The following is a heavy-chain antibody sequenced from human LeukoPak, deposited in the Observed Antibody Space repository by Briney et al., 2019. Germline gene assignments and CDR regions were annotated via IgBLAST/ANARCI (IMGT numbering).Heavy chain of an antibody. Sequence: SGPALVKPTQTLTLTCTFSGFSLSDRSMRLSWIRLPPVKALGWPGRSDWADKKFYSPSLKTSLTISNGTSKNQVVLTITNMVPVNTPTYYCARGGGTYDYFAYWGQGTLVTVSS. V-gene: IGHV2-70*04. J-gene: IGHJ4*02. CDR2: SDWADKK. CDR1: GFSLSDRSMR. CDR3: ARGGGTYDYFAY. D-gene: IGHD3-16*01.